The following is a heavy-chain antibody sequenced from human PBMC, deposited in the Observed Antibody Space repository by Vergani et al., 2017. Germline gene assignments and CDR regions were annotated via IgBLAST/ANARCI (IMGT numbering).Heavy chain of an antibody. D-gene: IGHD2-15*01. Sequence: EVQLVESGGGLVQPGGSLKLSCAASGFTFSGSAMHWVRQASGKGLEWVGRIRSKANSYATAYAASGKGRFTRSRDDSKHTASLQLNILKTEDTAVYYCTRPGGECRGGRCAYDDYYGMDVWGQGTTVTVSS. J-gene: IGHJ6*02. CDR3: TRPGGECRGGRCAYDDYYGMDV. V-gene: IGHV3-73*01. CDR1: GFTFSGSA. CDR2: IRSKANSYAT.